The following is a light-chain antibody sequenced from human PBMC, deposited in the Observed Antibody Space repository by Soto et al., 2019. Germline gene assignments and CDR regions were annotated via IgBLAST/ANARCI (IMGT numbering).Light chain of an antibody. CDR2: GAS. Sequence: EIVMTQSPATLSASPRERATLSCRASQSVSVNLAWYQQNPGQAPRLLIYGASTRATGIPARFSGSGSGTEFTLTISSLQSADFAVYYCQHYNNWPPWTFGQGTKVEIK. V-gene: IGKV3-15*01. J-gene: IGKJ1*01. CDR3: QHYNNWPPWT. CDR1: QSVSVN.